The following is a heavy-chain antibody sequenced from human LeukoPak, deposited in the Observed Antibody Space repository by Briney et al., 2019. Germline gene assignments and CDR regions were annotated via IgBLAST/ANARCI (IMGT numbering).Heavy chain of an antibody. V-gene: IGHV4-39*07. CDR3: ARGPPYIVVVTAIGFFDS. CDR1: GGSIISSDHH. CDR2: ISYSGST. Sequence: SETLSLTCTVSGGSIISSDHHWGWVRQPPGTGLEWIGTISYSGSTNYNPSLKSRVTISVDTSKNQFSLKLSSVTAADTAVYYCARGPPYIVVVTAIGFFDSWGQGTLVTVSS. D-gene: IGHD2-21*02. J-gene: IGHJ4*02.